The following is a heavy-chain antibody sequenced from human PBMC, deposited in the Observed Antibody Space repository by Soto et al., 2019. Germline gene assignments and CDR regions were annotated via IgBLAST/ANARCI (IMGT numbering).Heavy chain of an antibody. J-gene: IGHJ6*02. CDR1: GFTFSSYS. D-gene: IGHD6-6*01. CDR2: ISSSSSYI. V-gene: IGHV3-21*01. CDR3: ARDSSSLYYYYYGMDV. Sequence: EVQLVESGGGLVKPGGSLRLSCAASGFTFSSYSMNWVRQAPGKGLEWVSSISSSSSYIYYADSVKGRFTIARDNAKNSLYLQMNCLRAEDTAVYYCARDSSSLYYYYYGMDVWGQGTTVTVSS.